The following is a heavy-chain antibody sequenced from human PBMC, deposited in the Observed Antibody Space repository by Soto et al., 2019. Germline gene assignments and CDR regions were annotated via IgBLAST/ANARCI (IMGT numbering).Heavy chain of an antibody. J-gene: IGHJ6*02. CDR1: GGSFSGYY. Sequence: SETLSLTCAVYGGSFSGYYWSWIRQPPGKGLEWIGEINHSGSTNYNPSLKSRVTISVDTSKNQFSLKLSSVTAADTAVYYCARGEIAAAGTNYYYYGMDVWGQGTTVTVSS. CDR3: ARGEIAAAGTNYYYYGMDV. CDR2: INHSGST. V-gene: IGHV4-34*01. D-gene: IGHD6-13*01.